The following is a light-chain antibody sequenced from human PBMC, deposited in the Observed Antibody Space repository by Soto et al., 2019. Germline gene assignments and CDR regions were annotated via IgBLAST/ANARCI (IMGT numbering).Light chain of an antibody. CDR3: QQSYSTPWT. CDR1: QSISSY. CDR2: AAS. J-gene: IGKJ1*01. V-gene: IGKV1-39*01. Sequence: DIQMTQSPSSLSASVGDRVTITCRASQSISSYLNWYQQKPGKAPKLLIYAASSLQSGVPSRFSGSGSGTDFTLTISSLQPEVFAPYYCQQSYSTPWTFGQGTKVDIK.